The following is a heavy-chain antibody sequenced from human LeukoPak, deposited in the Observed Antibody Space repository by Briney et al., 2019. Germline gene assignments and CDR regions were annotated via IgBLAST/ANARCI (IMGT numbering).Heavy chain of an antibody. Sequence: GGSLRLSCAASGFTFSNYSMNWVRQAPGKGLEWVSYISSSSSTIYYADSVKGRFTISRDNAKNSLYLQMNSLRAEDTAVYYCARDKHSGSYYYDSSGTFDYWGQGTLVTVSS. CDR3: ARDKHSGSYYYDSSGTFDY. CDR2: ISSSSSTI. V-gene: IGHV3-48*01. D-gene: IGHD3-22*01. CDR1: GFTFSNYS. J-gene: IGHJ4*02.